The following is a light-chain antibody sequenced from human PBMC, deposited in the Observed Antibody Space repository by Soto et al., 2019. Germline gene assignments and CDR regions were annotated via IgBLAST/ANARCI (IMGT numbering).Light chain of an antibody. CDR1: SSGVGAYDF. V-gene: IGLV2-14*01. J-gene: IGLJ2*01. CDR3: SSYTTRSTLV. Sequence: QSALTQPASVSGSPGQSITISCTGTSSGVGAYDFVSWYQHYPGKAPKLVTFDVTHRPPGISDRFSGSKSANTASLTISGLQAEDEAFYYCSSYTTRSTLVFGGGTKLTVL. CDR2: DVT.